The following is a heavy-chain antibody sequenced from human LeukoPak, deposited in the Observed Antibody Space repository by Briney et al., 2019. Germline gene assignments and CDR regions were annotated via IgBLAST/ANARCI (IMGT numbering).Heavy chain of an antibody. Sequence: PSETLSHTCAVSGYSISSGYYWGWIRQPPGKGLEWIGSIYHSGSTYYNPSLKSRVTISVDTSKNQFSLKLSSVTAADTAVYYCARDSRAGYSSGWYLIDYWGQGTLVTVSS. D-gene: IGHD6-19*01. CDR3: ARDSRAGYSSGWYLIDY. CDR1: GYSISSGYY. J-gene: IGHJ4*02. V-gene: IGHV4-38-2*02. CDR2: IYHSGST.